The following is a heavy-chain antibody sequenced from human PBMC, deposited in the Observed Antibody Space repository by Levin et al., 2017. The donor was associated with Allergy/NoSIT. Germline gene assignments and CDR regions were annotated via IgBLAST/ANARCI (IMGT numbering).Heavy chain of an antibody. J-gene: IGHJ4*02. Sequence: SQTLSLTCGVSGGSVSTSSYYWGWIRQPPGKGLEWIGSIYYNGNTYDNPSLRGRVSISVDSPKSQFSLRLTSVTASDTAVYYCASRSSAWYGTPLGYFDNWGQGTLVTVSA. CDR2: IYYNGNT. CDR1: GGSVSTSSYY. CDR3: ASRSSAWYGTPLGYFDN. D-gene: IGHD6-19*01. V-gene: IGHV4-39*01.